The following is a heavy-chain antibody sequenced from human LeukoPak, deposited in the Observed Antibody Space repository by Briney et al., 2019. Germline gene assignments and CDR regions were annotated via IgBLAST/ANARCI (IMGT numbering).Heavy chain of an antibody. J-gene: IGHJ4*02. CDR2: IRSKAYGGTT. D-gene: IGHD3-10*01. CDR3: TSSVLWFGEW. Sequence: PGGSLRLSCAASGFTFSSYAMSWVRQAPGKGLEWVGFIRSKAYGGTTEYAASVKGRFTISRDDSKSIAYLQMNSLKTEDTAVYYCTSSVLWFGEWWGQGTLVTVSS. V-gene: IGHV3-49*04. CDR1: GFTFSSYA.